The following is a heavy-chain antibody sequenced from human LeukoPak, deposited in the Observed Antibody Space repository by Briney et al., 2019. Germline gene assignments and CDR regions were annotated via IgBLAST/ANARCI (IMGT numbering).Heavy chain of an antibody. D-gene: IGHD4-23*01. Sequence: GGSLRLSCAASGFTFSSYGMHWVRQAPGKGLEWVAVIWYDGSNKYYADSVKGRFTISRDNSKNTLYLQMNSLRAEDTAVYYCARDRIGGNSGNYYGMDVWGQGTTVTVSS. J-gene: IGHJ6*02. CDR2: IWYDGSNK. CDR1: GFTFSSYG. CDR3: ARDRIGGNSGNYYGMDV. V-gene: IGHV3-33*01.